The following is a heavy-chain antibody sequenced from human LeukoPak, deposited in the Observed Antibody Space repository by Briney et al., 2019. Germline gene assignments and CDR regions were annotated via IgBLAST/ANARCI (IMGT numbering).Heavy chain of an antibody. Sequence: GASVKVSCKASGYTFTSYYMHWVRQAPGQGLEWMGIINPSGGSTSYAQKFQGRVTMTRDTSTSTVYMELSSLRSEDTAVYYCARDRGITMVRGVIGHFDYWGQGTLVTVSS. V-gene: IGHV1-46*01. CDR3: ARDRGITMVRGVIGHFDY. J-gene: IGHJ4*02. D-gene: IGHD3-10*01. CDR2: INPSGGST. CDR1: GYTFTSYY.